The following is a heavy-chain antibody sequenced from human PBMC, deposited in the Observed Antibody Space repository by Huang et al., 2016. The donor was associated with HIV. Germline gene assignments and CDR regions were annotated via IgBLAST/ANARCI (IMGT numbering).Heavy chain of an antibody. Sequence: EVQLVESGGGLVQPGTSLRLSCASSGFTFGVLHMNGVRQARGKGVEWMLCISSSSNYKLYADSVKGRCTISGDNARNSLYLQLKSLRVEDTAVYYCARESCSGGTCYLFDFWGQGVLVTVSS. CDR1: GFTFGVLH. CDR2: ISSSSNYK. D-gene: IGHD2-15*01. J-gene: IGHJ4*02. CDR3: ARESCSGGTCYLFDF. V-gene: IGHV3-21*01.